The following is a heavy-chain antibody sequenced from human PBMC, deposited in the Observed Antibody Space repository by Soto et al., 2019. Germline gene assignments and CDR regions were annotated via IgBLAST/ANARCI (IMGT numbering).Heavy chain of an antibody. J-gene: IGHJ4*02. CDR2: IYHSGST. CDR3: AAGGGLPRYY. CDR1: GGSISSGGYS. Sequence: QLQLQESGSGLVKPSQTLSLTCAVSGGSISSGGYSWSWIRQPPGKGLEWIGYIYHSGSTYYNPARQSPVTISVDRSKNQFSLKLSSVTAADTAVYYCAAGGGLPRYYWGQGTLVTVSS. D-gene: IGHD5-12*01. V-gene: IGHV4-30-2*01.